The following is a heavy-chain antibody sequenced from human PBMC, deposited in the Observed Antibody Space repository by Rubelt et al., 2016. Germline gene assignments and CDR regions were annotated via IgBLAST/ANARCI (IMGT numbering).Heavy chain of an antibody. CDR1: GYSFTSYW. D-gene: IGHD3-3*01. J-gene: IGHJ3*02. V-gene: IGHV5-51*01. CDR2: IYPGDSDT. CDR3: ARHGQMQSGDALES. Sequence: EVQLVQSGAEVKKPGESLKISCKGSGYSFTSYWIGWVRQMPGKGLEWMGIIYPGDSDTRYSRHSKRVGPIPADDSMRTAYLDWGSRKASGTALSDSARHGQMQSGDALESWGQGTMASVSS.